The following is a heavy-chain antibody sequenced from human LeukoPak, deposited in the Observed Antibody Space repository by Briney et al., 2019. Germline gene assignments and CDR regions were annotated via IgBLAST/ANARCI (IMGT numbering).Heavy chain of an antibody. CDR2: IKQDGGDK. D-gene: IGHD3-22*01. J-gene: IGHJ4*02. CDR3: ARDLYYGSSAYFEGYFDY. Sequence: GGSLRLSCAASGFTFSAYWMSWVRQAPGKGLGWVANIKQDGGDKYHAESVKGRFTISRDNAKKSLYLHMNSLRAEDTALYFCARDLYYGSSAYFEGYFDYWGQGALVTVSS. V-gene: IGHV3-7*01. CDR1: GFTFSAYW.